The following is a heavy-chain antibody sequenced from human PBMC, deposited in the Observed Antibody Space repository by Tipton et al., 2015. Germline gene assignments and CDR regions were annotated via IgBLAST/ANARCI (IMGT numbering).Heavy chain of an antibody. CDR1: GGSLRPYY. CDR3: ARMLSWYSCPDY. J-gene: IGHJ4*02. V-gene: IGHV4-59*07. Sequence: TLSLTCTVSGGSLRPYYWSWIRQPPGEGLEWIGYIQYSGTTNYNPSLGSRVTISVDTSKSQFSLTLSSLTAADAAVYYCARMLSWYSCPDYWGQGTLLTVSS. D-gene: IGHD1-26*01. CDR2: IQYSGTT.